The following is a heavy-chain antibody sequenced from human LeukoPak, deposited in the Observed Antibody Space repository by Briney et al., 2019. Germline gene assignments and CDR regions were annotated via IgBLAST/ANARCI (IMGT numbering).Heavy chain of an antibody. CDR2: ISGSGGST. CDR1: GFTFSSYA. J-gene: IGHJ4*02. D-gene: IGHD3-22*01. V-gene: IGHV3-23*01. Sequence: GGSLRLSCAASGFTFSSYAMSWVRQAPGKGLEWVSAISGSGGSTYYADSVKGRFTISRDNSKNTLYLQMNSLRAEDTAVYYCAKVLYDSSGYFYFDYWGQGTLVTVSS. CDR3: AKVLYDSSGYFYFDY.